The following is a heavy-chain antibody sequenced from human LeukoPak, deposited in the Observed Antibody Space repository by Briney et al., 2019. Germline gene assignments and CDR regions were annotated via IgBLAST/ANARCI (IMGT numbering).Heavy chain of an antibody. CDR3: AKRAVAAASTDWFDY. CDR2: ISGSDGST. J-gene: IGHJ4*02. V-gene: IGHV3-23*01. CDR1: GFTFSSYA. Sequence: GGSLRLSCAASGFTFSSYAMSWVRQAPGKGLEWVSAISGSDGSTYYADSVKGRFTISRDNSKNTLYLQLNSLRAEDTAIYYCAKRAVAAASTDWFDYWGQGTLVTVSS. D-gene: IGHD2-2*01.